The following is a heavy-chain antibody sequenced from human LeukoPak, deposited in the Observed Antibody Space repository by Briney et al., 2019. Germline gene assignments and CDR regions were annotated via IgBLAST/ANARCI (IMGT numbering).Heavy chain of an antibody. CDR2: INRDGSET. J-gene: IGHJ4*02. Sequence: GGSLRLSCVASEFTFTDYWMGWVRQASGKGLEWVANINRDGSETYYMDSVKGRFTISRDNAMNLLYLQMSSLRVEDTAVYYCARSCGSGFYFDYWGQGTLVTVSS. D-gene: IGHD3-10*01. CDR3: ARSCGSGFYFDY. CDR1: EFTFTDYW. V-gene: IGHV3-7*01.